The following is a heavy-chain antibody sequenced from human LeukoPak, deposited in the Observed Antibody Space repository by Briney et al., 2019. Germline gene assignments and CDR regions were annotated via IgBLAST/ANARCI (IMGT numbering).Heavy chain of an antibody. J-gene: IGHJ4*02. V-gene: IGHV3-48*03. Sequence: GGSLRLSCAASGFTFSSYEMNWVRQAPGKGPEWVSYISSSGSTIYYADSVKGRFTISRDNAKNSLYLQMNSLRAEDTAVYYCASFTRVFDYWGQGTLVTVSS. CDR1: GFTFSSYE. CDR3: ASFTRVFDY. CDR2: ISSSGSTI. D-gene: IGHD6-13*01.